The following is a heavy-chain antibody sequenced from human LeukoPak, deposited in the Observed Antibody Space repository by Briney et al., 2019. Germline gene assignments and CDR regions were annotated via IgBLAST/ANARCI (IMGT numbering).Heavy chain of an antibody. Sequence: GGSLRLSCAASGLAFSSCGIHWVREAPGKGLEGGALISEDGSIKFYAESVKGRFTISGDNSKNTLYLQMNSLRAEDTAVYYCAKEVGARDGFDIWGQGTLVTVSP. J-gene: IGHJ3*02. D-gene: IGHD1-26*01. CDR3: AKEVGARDGFDI. V-gene: IGHV3-30*18. CDR1: GLAFSSCG. CDR2: ISEDGSIK.